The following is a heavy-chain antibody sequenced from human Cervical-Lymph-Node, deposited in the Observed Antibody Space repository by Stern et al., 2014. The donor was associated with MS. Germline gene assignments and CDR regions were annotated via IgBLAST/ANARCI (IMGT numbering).Heavy chain of an antibody. J-gene: IGHJ4*02. D-gene: IGHD5-18*01. CDR2: ISLGAEK. Sequence: QVNLKESGPTLVKPTQTLTLTCSFSGFSLSTSALGVGWIRQPPGQALEGLALISLGAEKRYSHSQESRLTTTKDTSEKEVVLTMTNMDPVDTGTYYCSRIGTARGYIFGVLDYWGQGILVTVSS. CDR1: GFSLSTSALG. V-gene: IGHV2-5*02. CDR3: SRIGTARGYIFGVLDY.